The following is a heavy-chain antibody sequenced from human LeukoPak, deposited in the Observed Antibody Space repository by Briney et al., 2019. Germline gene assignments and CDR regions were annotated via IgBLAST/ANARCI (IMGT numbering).Heavy chain of an antibody. J-gene: IGHJ3*02. Sequence: ASVNVSCKAFGYTFGTSSITWVRQAPGQRLEWMGWISPNNGNTHYAQGVQGRVTMTTDTSRSTAYMELRSLRSDDTAVYYCTRVRNSNNWWGPFDIWGQGTMVTVS. D-gene: IGHD1-1*01. CDR1: GYTFGTSS. CDR2: ISPNNGNT. V-gene: IGHV1-18*01. CDR3: TRVRNSNNWWGPFDI.